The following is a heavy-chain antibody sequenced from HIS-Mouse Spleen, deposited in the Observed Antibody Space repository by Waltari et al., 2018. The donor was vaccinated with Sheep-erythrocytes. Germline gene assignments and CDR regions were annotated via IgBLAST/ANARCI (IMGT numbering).Heavy chain of an antibody. J-gene: IGHJ4*02. CDR3: ARVSAGELKYYFDY. V-gene: IGHV3-66*01. D-gene: IGHD1-26*01. Sequence: EVQLVESGGGLVQPGGSLRLSCAASGFTVSSNYMSWVRRAPGKGLVWVSVIYRSSITYYADSVKGRFTISRDNSKNTLYLQMNSLRAEDTAVYYCARVSAGELKYYFDYWGQGTLVTVSS. CDR2: IYRSSIT. CDR1: GFTVSSNY.